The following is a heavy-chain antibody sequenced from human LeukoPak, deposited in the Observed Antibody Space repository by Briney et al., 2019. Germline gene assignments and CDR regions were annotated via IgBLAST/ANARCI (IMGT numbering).Heavy chain of an antibody. V-gene: IGHV3-21*01. CDR1: GFTFSSYS. Sequence: GGSLRLSCADSGFTFSSYSMNWVRQAPGKGLEWVSSISSSSSYMYYADSVRGQFTISRDNVKNSLYLQMNSLRAEDTAVYYCARGEASYYDFWSGERQDAFDIWGQGTMVTVSS. D-gene: IGHD3-3*01. CDR2: ISSSSSYM. CDR3: ARGEASYYDFWSGERQDAFDI. J-gene: IGHJ3*02.